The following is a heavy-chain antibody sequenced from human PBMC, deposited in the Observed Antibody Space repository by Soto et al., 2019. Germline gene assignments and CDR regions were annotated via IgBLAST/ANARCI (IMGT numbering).Heavy chain of an antibody. CDR1: GFTFSNYP. Sequence: PGGSLRLSCAGSGFTFSNYPMSWVRQAPGKGLAWVSAISGSAGSTSYADSVKRRFTISRDDSRYTLYLHMNSLREAAPASSYCANVPVGATGRFDYCRQGTMVTASS. CDR2: ISGSAGST. V-gene: IGHV3-23*01. J-gene: IGHJ4*02. CDR3: ANVPVGATGRFDY. D-gene: IGHD1-26*01.